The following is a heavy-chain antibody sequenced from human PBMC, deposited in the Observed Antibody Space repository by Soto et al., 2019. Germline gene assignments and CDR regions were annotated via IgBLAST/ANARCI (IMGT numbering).Heavy chain of an antibody. V-gene: IGHV4-34*01. J-gene: IGHJ4*02. CDR2: INHSGST. D-gene: IGHD5-18*01. CDR3: AREGHSRKTFDY. Sequence: SETLSLTCAVYGGSFSGYYWSWIRQPPGKGLEWIGEINHSGSTNYNPSLKSRVTISVDTSKNQFSLKLSSVTAADTAVYYCAREGHSRKTFDYWGQGTLVTVSS. CDR1: GGSFSGYY.